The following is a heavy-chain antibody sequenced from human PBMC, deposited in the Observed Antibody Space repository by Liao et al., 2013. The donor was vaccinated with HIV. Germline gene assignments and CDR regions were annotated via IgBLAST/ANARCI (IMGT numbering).Heavy chain of an antibody. D-gene: IGHD1-20*01. CDR1: GGSFSGYY. CDR3: VRGWGITGTFDY. Sequence: QVQLQQWGAGLLKPSETLSLTCAVYGGSFSGYYWSWIRQSPGKGLEWIGEINHSGSTNYNPSLKSRVTISVDMSKNQFSLKLSSVTAADTAVYYCVRGWGITGTFDYWGQGTLVTVSS. J-gene: IGHJ4*02. CDR2: INHSGST. V-gene: IGHV4-34*01.